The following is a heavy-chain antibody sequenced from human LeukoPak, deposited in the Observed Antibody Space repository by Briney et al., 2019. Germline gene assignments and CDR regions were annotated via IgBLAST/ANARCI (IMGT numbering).Heavy chain of an antibody. J-gene: IGHJ4*02. Sequence: GGSLRLSCAASGFTFSGSAMHWVRQASGKGLEWVGRIRSKANCYATAYAASVEGRFTISRDDSKNTAYLQMNSLKTEDTAVYYCTRHDSSGFVYWGQGTLVTVSS. D-gene: IGHD6-19*01. V-gene: IGHV3-73*01. CDR1: GFTFSGSA. CDR2: IRSKANCYAT. CDR3: TRHDSSGFVY.